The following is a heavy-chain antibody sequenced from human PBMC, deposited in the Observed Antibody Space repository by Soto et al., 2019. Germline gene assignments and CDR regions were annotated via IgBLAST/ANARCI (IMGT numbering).Heavy chain of an antibody. CDR1: GFTFSSYA. CDR2: ISSNGGST. V-gene: IGHV3-64*01. Sequence: EVQLVESGGGLVQPGGSLRLSCAASGFTFSSYAMHWVRQAPGKGLEYVSAISSNGGSTYYANSVKGRFTISRDNSKNKLYLQMGSLRAEDMAVYYCARMGSYYGDARYYYYGMDVWGQGTTVTVSS. J-gene: IGHJ6*02. D-gene: IGHD4-17*01. CDR3: ARMGSYYGDARYYYYGMDV.